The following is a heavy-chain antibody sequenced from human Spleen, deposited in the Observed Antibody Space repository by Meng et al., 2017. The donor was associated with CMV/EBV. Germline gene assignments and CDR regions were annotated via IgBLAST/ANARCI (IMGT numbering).Heavy chain of an antibody. CDR2: IWYDGSNK. CDR1: GFTFSSYG. Sequence: GESLKISCAASGFTFSSYGMHWVRQAPGKGLEWVAVIWYDGSNKYYADSVKGRFTISRDNSKNTLYLQMNSLRAEDTAVYYCARGEGDYYDSSGYFQHWGQGTLVTVSS. V-gene: IGHV3-33*01. J-gene: IGHJ1*01. D-gene: IGHD3-22*01. CDR3: ARGEGDYYDSSGYFQH.